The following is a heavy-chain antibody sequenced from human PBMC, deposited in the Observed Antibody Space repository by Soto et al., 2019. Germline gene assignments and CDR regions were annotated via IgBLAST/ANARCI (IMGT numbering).Heavy chain of an antibody. CDR1: GGSISSGDYY. Sequence: SETLSLTCTVSGGSISSGDYYWSWIRQPPGKGLEWIGYIYYSGSTYYNPSLKSRVTISVDTSKNQFSLKPSSVTAADTAVYYCARDVNPSSSLGWFDPWGQGTLVTVSS. D-gene: IGHD6-6*01. CDR3: ARDVNPSSSLGWFDP. J-gene: IGHJ5*02. V-gene: IGHV4-30-4*01. CDR2: IYYSGST.